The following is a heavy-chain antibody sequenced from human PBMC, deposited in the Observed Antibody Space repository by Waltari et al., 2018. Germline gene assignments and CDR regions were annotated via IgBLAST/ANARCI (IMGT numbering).Heavy chain of an antibody. V-gene: IGHV3-21*02. CDR2: ISSSSSNR. CDR1: GFPFSPYS. D-gene: IGHD5-12*01. CDR3: ARGVSITETPWFAY. J-gene: IGHJ4*02. Sequence: EVQLVESGGGLVKPGGSLILLCATSGFPFSPYSMNWVRQAPGKGLEWVSSISSSSSNRYYADSVKGRFTISRDNAKNSMYMQLNSLRVEDTAIYYCARGVSITETPWFAYWGQGTLVTVSS.